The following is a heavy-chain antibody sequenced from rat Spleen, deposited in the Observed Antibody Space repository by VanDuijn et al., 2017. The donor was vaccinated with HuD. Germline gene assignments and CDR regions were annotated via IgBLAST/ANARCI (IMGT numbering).Heavy chain of an antibody. Sequence: EVQLVESDGGLVQPGRSLKLSCAASGFTFSDYYMAWVRQAPTKGLEWVATISYDGSSTYYRDSVKGRFTISSDNAESTLYLQMDSLRSEDTATYYCAKNIYYSSYLYYFDYWGQGVMVTVSS. CDR3: AKNIYYSSYLYYFDY. CDR1: GFTFSDYY. CDR2: ISYDGSST. V-gene: IGHV5-29*01. J-gene: IGHJ2*01. D-gene: IGHD1-2*01.